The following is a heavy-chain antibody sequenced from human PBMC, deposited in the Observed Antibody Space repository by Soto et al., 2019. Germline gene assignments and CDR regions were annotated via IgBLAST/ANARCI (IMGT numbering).Heavy chain of an antibody. CDR2: IHYSGST. Sequence: QVQLQESGPGLVKPSQTLSLTYTVSRGSISSGGYYWSWIRQHPGKGLEWIGYIHYSGSTYYNPSLKSRVTISLGTSKNQFSLKLSSVTAADTAVYYCARDRPETTMPYYYYGMDVWGQGTTVTVSS. CDR1: RGSISSGGYY. V-gene: IGHV4-31*03. D-gene: IGHD4-17*01. J-gene: IGHJ6*02. CDR3: ARDRPETTMPYYYYGMDV.